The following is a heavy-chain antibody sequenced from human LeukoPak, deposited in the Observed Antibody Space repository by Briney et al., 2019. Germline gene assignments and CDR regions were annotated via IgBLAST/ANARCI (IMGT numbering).Heavy chain of an antibody. D-gene: IGHD3-22*01. CDR3: ARPYYYDSIGFDP. V-gene: IGHV4-59*12. J-gene: IGHJ5*02. Sequence: SETLSLTCTVSGGSISSYYWSWIRQPPGKGLEWIAYIYYSGSTNYNPSLKSRVTISVDKSKNQFSLKLSSVTAADTAVYYCARPYYYDSIGFDPWGQGTLVTVSS. CDR1: GGSISSYY. CDR2: IYYSGST.